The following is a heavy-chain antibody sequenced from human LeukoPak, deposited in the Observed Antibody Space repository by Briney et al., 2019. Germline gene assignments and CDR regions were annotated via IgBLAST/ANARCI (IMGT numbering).Heavy chain of an antibody. Sequence: GGSLRLSCAASGFTFSSYGMHWVRQAPGKGLEWVAVISYDGSNKYYADSVKGRFTISRDNSKNTLYLQMISLRAEDTAVYYCAKAYYDFWSGSSPVDYWGQGTLVTVSS. D-gene: IGHD3-3*01. CDR1: GFTFSSYG. CDR3: AKAYYDFWSGSSPVDY. CDR2: ISYDGSNK. V-gene: IGHV3-30*18. J-gene: IGHJ4*02.